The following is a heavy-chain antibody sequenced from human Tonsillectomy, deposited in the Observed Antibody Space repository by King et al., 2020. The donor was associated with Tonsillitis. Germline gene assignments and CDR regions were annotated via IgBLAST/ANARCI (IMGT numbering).Heavy chain of an antibody. CDR3: ARELQYYYYLDV. Sequence: VQLVESGGGLVQPGGSLRLSCAASGFTFTSYAMSWVRQPPGKGLEWVSAISGSGITTYYADSGKGRFTVSRDNSDYTLYLQLNSLRAEDTAVYYCARELQYYYYLDVWGEGTTVTVSS. CDR1: GFTFTSYA. CDR2: ISGSGITT. J-gene: IGHJ6*03. D-gene: IGHD4-11*01. V-gene: IGHV3-23*04.